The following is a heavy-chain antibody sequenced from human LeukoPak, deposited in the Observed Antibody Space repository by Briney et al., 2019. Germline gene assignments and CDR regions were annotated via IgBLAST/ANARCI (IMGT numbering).Heavy chain of an antibody. CDR2: ISSSSSYI. Sequence: GGSLRLSCAASGFTFSSYSMNWVRQAPGKGLEWVSSISSSSSYIYYADSVKGRFTISRDNAKNSLYLQMNSLRAEDTALYHCARGGRIAIFGVDYNWFDPWGQGTLVTVSS. CDR1: GFTFSSYS. J-gene: IGHJ5*02. V-gene: IGHV3-21*04. D-gene: IGHD3-3*01. CDR3: ARGGRIAIFGVDYNWFDP.